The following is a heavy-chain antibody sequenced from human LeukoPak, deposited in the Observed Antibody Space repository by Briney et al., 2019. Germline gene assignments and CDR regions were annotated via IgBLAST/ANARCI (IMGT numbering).Heavy chain of an antibody. Sequence: GESLRPSCAASGFTFSSYAMHWVRQAPGKGLEYVSAISSNGGSKYYANSVKGRFTISRDNSKNTLYLQMGSLRAEDMAVYYCARGCSSTSCPPDYWGQGTLVTVSS. J-gene: IGHJ4*02. CDR3: ARGCSSTSCPPDY. V-gene: IGHV3-64*01. CDR2: ISSNGGSK. CDR1: GFTFSSYA. D-gene: IGHD2-2*01.